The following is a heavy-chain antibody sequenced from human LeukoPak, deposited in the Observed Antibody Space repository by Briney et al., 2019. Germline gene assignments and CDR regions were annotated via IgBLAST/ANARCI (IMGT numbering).Heavy chain of an antibody. CDR3: ARDAVGAPTPLIDY. J-gene: IGHJ4*02. D-gene: IGHD1-26*01. CDR1: GFTFSSYA. CDR2: ISYDGSNK. V-gene: IGHV3-30-3*01. Sequence: GGSLRLSCAASGFTFSSYAMHWVRQAPGKGLEWVAVISYDGSNKYYADSVKGRFTISRDNSKNTLYPQMNSLRAEDTAVYYCARDAVGAPTPLIDYWGQGTLVTVSS.